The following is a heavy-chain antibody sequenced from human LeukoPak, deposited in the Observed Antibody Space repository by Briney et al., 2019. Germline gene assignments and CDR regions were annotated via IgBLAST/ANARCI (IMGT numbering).Heavy chain of an antibody. CDR2: IRSKAYGGTA. J-gene: IGHJ6*02. Sequence: GGSLRLSCTVSGFTFGDYALSGFRQAPGKGLEWVSSIRSKAYGGTAEYAASVKGRFTTSRDDSKSIAYLQMNSLKTEDTAVYYCTRYYFGSGSYYSLFAMDVWGQGTTVTVSS. D-gene: IGHD3-10*01. CDR1: GFTFGDYA. V-gene: IGHV3-49*03. CDR3: TRYYFGSGSYYSLFAMDV.